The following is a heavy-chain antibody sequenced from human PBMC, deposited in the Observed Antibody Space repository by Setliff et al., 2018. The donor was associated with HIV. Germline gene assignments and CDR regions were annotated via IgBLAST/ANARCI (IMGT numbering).Heavy chain of an antibody. CDR2: IYYNGSP. CDR1: GASIGSSHYY. J-gene: IGHJ6*03. Sequence: SETLSLTCSVSGASIGSSHYYWGWIRQPPGKGLEWVASIYYNGSPFYNPSLKSRVTISVDTSKNQFSLNLSSVTAADTAVYYCARHCGYSPGQICYYYLDIWGKGTPVPVSS. V-gene: IGHV4-39*01. CDR3: ARHCGYSPGQICYYYLDI. D-gene: IGHD5-18*01.